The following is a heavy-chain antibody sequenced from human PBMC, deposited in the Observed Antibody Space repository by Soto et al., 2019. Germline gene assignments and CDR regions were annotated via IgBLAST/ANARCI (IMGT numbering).Heavy chain of an antibody. CDR2: INPRTGFT. D-gene: IGHD1-26*01. J-gene: IGHJ4*02. Sequence: VHLVQSATEVQKPGAAVKVSFKASGYLFTAYYIYWVRQAPGHGLEWVVCINPRTGFTNYAQKFQVRVIMTRDTSTDTVYLELSGLRSDATAVYFCARELRSLASPFDFWCQGTLVTVSS. CDR3: ARELRSLASPFDF. CDR1: GYLFTAYY. V-gene: IGHV1-2*02.